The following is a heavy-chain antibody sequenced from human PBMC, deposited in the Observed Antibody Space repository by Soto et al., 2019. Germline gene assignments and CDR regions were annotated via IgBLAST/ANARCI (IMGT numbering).Heavy chain of an antibody. J-gene: IGHJ4*02. V-gene: IGHV2-70*11. Sequence: SGPTLVNPTQTLTLTCTFSGFSLSTRGMSVTWIRQPPGKALEWLARIDWDDDKYYNRSLKTRLTISKDTSKNQVVLTMTNMDPVDTAMYYCARLNSGPYYFYYWGQGSLVTVSS. CDR1: GFSLSTRGMS. D-gene: IGHD1-26*01. CDR3: ARLNSGPYYFYY. CDR2: IDWDDDK.